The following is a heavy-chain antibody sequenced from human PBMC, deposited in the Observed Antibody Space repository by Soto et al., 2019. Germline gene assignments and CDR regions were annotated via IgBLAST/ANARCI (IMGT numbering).Heavy chain of an antibody. J-gene: IGHJ6*02. CDR1: GGSISSYY. V-gene: IGHV4-59*01. CDR2: IYYIGST. D-gene: IGHD3-22*01. Sequence: SETLSLTCTVSGGSISSYYWSWIRQPPGKGLEWNGYIYYIGSTNYNPSLKSRFTISVDTSKNQFSLKLSSVTAADTAVYYCARDIGKNYYDSSGYSSSNYYYYGMDVWGQGTTVTVSS. CDR3: ARDIGKNYYDSSGYSSSNYYYYGMDV.